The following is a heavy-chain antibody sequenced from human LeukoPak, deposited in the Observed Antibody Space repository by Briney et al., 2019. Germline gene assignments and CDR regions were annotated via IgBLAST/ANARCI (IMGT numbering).Heavy chain of an antibody. CDR2: IYHSGST. J-gene: IGHJ4*02. V-gene: IGHV4-59*12. CDR1: GGSISSYY. D-gene: IGHD3-22*01. Sequence: SETLSLTCTVSGGSISSYYWSWIRQPPGKGLEWIGYIYHSGSTYYNPPLKSRVTISVDRSKNQFSLKLSSVTAADTAVYYCARVNTYYYDSSGYSTYYFDYWGQGTLVTVSS. CDR3: ARVNTYYYDSSGYSTYYFDY.